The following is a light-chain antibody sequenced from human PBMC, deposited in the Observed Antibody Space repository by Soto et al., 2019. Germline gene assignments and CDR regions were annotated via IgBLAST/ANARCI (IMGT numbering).Light chain of an antibody. CDR2: RNI. Sequence: QSVLTQPPSASGTPGQRVTISCSGSTSNIGTNFVYWYQQLPGTAPKLLIYRNIERPSGVPDRFSGSKSGTSASLAISGLGSEDEAAYYCASWNDSLSVVFGGGTKLTVL. CDR1: TSNIGTNF. V-gene: IGLV1-47*01. J-gene: IGLJ2*01. CDR3: ASWNDSLSVV.